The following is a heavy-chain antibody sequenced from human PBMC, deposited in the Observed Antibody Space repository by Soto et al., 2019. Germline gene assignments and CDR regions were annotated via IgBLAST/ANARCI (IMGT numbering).Heavy chain of an antibody. D-gene: IGHD1-26*01. V-gene: IGHV1-18*01. CDR1: GYTPTNYD. CDR2: ISAYNGNT. J-gene: IGHJ4*02. Sequence: QVPLVQSGAEVKKPGASVTVSCKTSGYTPTNYDIVWVRQAPGQGLEWMGWISAYNGNTNSAQKLQGRLTMTTDTSTRTAYMELRSLRSDDTAVYYCARALYRSGTYYAFDNWGQGTLVTVSS. CDR3: ARALYRSGTYYAFDN.